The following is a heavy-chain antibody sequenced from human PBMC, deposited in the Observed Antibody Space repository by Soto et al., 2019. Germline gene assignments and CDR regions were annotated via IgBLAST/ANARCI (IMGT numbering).Heavy chain of an antibody. D-gene: IGHD3-10*01. Sequence: GGSLRLSCAASGFTFSSYWMHWVRQAPGKGLVWVSRINSDGSSTSYADSVKGRFTISRDNAKNTLYLQMNSLRAEDTAVYYCARVKAFGEYTSHFDYWGQGTLVTVSS. V-gene: IGHV3-74*01. CDR2: INSDGSST. J-gene: IGHJ4*02. CDR1: GFTFSSYW. CDR3: ARVKAFGEYTSHFDY.